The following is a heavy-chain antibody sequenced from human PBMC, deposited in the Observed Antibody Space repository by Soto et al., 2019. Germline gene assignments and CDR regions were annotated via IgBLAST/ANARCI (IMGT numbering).Heavy chain of an antibody. CDR1: GFNFGPFW. D-gene: IGHD3-10*01. CDR2: INGDGNTI. CDR3: GRARGYPNSFNI. Sequence: GGSLRLSCAASGFNFGPFWMHWVRQAPGKGLVWVSHINGDGNTIVYADSVRGRFTISRDNAKSTLFLQMNSLRVEDTAVYYCGRARGYPNSFNIWGQGTMVTVSS. J-gene: IGHJ3*02. V-gene: IGHV3-74*01.